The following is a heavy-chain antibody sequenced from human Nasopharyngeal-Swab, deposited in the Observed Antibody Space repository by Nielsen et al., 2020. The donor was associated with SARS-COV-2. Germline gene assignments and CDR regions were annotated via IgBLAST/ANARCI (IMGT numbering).Heavy chain of an antibody. D-gene: IGHD3-3*01. CDR2: ISSGSSTI. CDR3: ASRQNVLRFLERSSYYYYYYMDV. V-gene: IGHV3-48*01. Sequence: WIRQPPGKGLEWVSYISSGSSTIYYADSVKGRFTISRDNAKNSLYLQMNSLRAEDTAVYYCASRQNVLRFLERSSYYYYYYMDVWGKGTTVTVSS. J-gene: IGHJ6*03.